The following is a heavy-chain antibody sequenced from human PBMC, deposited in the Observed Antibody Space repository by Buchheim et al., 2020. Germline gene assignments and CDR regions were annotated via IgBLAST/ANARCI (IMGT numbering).Heavy chain of an antibody. D-gene: IGHD3-16*02. CDR3: ARSRIMITFGGVIVIDWFDP. J-gene: IGHJ5*02. V-gene: IGHV4-31*03. Sequence: QVQLQESGPGLVKPSQTLSLTCTVSGGSISSGGYYWSWIRQHPGKGLEWIGYIYYSGSTYYNPSLKSRVTISVDTSKNQFSLKLSSATAADTAVYYCARSRIMITFGGVIVIDWFDPWGQGTL. CDR2: IYYSGST. CDR1: GGSISSGGYY.